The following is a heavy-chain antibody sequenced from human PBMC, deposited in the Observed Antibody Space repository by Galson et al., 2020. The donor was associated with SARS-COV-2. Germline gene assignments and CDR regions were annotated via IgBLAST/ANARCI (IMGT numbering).Heavy chain of an antibody. V-gene: IGHV3-48*03. D-gene: IGHD6-25*01. CDR1: GFTFSSYE. Sequence: GGSLRLSCAASGFTFSSYEMNWVRQAPGKGLEWVSYISGSGTNIYYEDSVKGRFSISRDNAKNSLYLQMTSLRAEDTAIYYCASPYLAAAGFFGAFDIWGLGTMVIVSS. CDR2: ISGSGTNI. CDR3: ASPYLAAAGFFGAFDI. J-gene: IGHJ3*02.